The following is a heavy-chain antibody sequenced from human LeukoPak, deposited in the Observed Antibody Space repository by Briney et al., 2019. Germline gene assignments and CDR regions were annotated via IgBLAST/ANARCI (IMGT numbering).Heavy chain of an antibody. CDR1: GGSFSGYY. CDR2: INHSGST. CDR3: ARGFGTRFYYYYYYYMDV. D-gene: IGHD3-16*01. J-gene: IGHJ6*03. Sequence: SETLSLTCAVYGGSFSGYYWSWIRQPPGKGLEWIGEINHSGSTNYNPSLKSRVTISVDTSKNQFSLKLSSVTAADTAVYYCARGFGTRFYYYYYYYMDVWGKGTTVTVSS. V-gene: IGHV4-34*01.